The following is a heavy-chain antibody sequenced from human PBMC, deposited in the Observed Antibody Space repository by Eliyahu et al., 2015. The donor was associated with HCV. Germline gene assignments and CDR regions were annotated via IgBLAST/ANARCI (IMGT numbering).Heavy chain of an antibody. J-gene: IGHJ6*03. Sequence: QVTLKESGPVLVKPTETLTLTCTVSGFSLNTRLGVRWIRQPPGKALEWLAHIFANDAKSYSTSLRSRLTISKDTSRSQVVLTMTNVDPVDTATYYCARVSTELLLWNWWYYLDVWGKGTTVTVSS. D-gene: IGHD3-10*01. CDR2: IFANDAK. CDR3: ARVSTELLLWNWWYYLDV. V-gene: IGHV2-26*01. CDR1: GFSLNTRLG.